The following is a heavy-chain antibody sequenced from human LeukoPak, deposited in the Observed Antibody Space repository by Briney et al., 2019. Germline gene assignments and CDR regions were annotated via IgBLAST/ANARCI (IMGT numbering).Heavy chain of an antibody. CDR1: GYTFTSYG. CDR2: ISAYNGNT. J-gene: IGHJ6*03. D-gene: IGHD6-6*01. Sequence: ASVKVSCKASGYTFTSYGISWVRQAPGQGLEWMGWISAYNGNTNYAQKLQGRVTMTTDTSTSTAYMELRSLTSDDTAVYYCARDRGQLAEYYYYYYYMDVWGKGTTVTVSS. V-gene: IGHV1-18*01. CDR3: ARDRGQLAEYYYYYYYMDV.